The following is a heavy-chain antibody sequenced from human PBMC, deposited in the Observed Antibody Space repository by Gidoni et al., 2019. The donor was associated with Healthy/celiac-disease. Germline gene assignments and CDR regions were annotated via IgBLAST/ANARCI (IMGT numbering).Heavy chain of an antibody. V-gene: IGHV3-21*01. J-gene: IGHJ4*02. D-gene: IGHD5-18*01. CDR3: ASSATAMDHRHY. Sequence: EVQLVESGGGLVEPGGSLRLACAASGFTFSSYSMSWVRHAPGTGLECVSSMRSSSSYVYYADSVKGRFTISRDNAKNSLYLQMNSLRAEDSAVYYCASSATAMDHRHYWGQGTLVTVSS. CDR1: GFTFSSYS. CDR2: MRSSSSYV.